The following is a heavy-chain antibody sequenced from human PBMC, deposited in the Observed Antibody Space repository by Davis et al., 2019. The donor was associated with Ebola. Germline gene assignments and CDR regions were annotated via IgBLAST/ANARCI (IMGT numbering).Heavy chain of an antibody. Sequence: GESLKISCAASGFTFSSYAMSWVRQAPGKGLEWVSAISGSGGSTYYADSVKGRFTISRDNSKNTLYLQMNSLRAEDTAVYYCARSRVVPAAIGNPFDYWGQGTLVTVSS. D-gene: IGHD2-2*01. J-gene: IGHJ4*02. CDR1: GFTFSSYA. V-gene: IGHV3-23*01. CDR3: ARSRVVPAAIGNPFDY. CDR2: ISGSGGST.